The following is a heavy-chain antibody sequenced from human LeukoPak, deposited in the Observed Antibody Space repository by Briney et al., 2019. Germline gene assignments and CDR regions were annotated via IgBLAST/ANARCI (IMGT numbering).Heavy chain of an antibody. V-gene: IGHV5-51*01. CDR3: ARLGRITGTILP. D-gene: IGHD1-7*01. CDR2: IYPGDSDT. Sequence: GESLKITCKGSGYSFTSYWIGWVRQMPGKGLEWMGIIYPGDSDTRYTTSFQGQVTLSADKSLSTAYLQWSSLKASDTAMYYCARLGRITGTILPWGQGTLVTVSS. J-gene: IGHJ5*02. CDR1: GYSFTSYW.